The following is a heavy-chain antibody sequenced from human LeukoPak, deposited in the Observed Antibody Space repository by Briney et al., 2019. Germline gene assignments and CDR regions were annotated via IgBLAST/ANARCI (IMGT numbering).Heavy chain of an antibody. V-gene: IGHV3-66*01. CDR3: ARIDYGEDY. Sequence: GGSLRLSCAASGFTVSTKYLSWVRQAPGKGLEWVSVIYSGGSTYYADSVKGRFTISRDNSKNTLYLQMNSLRAGDTAVYYCARIDYGEDYWGQGTLVTVSS. CDR2: IYSGGST. J-gene: IGHJ4*02. D-gene: IGHD4-17*01. CDR1: GFTVSTKY.